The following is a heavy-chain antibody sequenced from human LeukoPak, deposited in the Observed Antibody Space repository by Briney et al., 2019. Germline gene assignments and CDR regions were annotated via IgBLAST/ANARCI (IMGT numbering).Heavy chain of an antibody. CDR3: ARDRRFLEWSSPYYYYYMDV. CDR1: GGSISSGTYY. CDR2: ISTSGST. V-gene: IGHV4-61*02. D-gene: IGHD3-3*01. Sequence: PSQTPSLTCTVSGGSISSGTYYWSWIRQPAGKGLEWIGRISTSGSTNYNPSLKSRVTISIDTSKNQFSLKLSSVTAADTAVYYCARDRRFLEWSSPYYYYYMDVWGKGTTVTVSS. J-gene: IGHJ6*03.